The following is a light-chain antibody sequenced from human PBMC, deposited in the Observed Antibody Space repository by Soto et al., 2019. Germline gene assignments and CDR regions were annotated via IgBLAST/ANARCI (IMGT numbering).Light chain of an antibody. J-gene: IGKJ2*01. CDR2: GAS. CDR1: QSVSSSY. CDR3: QQYGSSSMYT. V-gene: IGKV3-20*01. Sequence: EIVLTQFPGTLSLSPGERATLSCRASQSVSSSYLAWYQQKPGQAPRLLIYGASSRATGIPDRFSGSGSGTDFTLTISRLEPEDFAVYYCQQYGSSSMYTFGQGTKLEIK.